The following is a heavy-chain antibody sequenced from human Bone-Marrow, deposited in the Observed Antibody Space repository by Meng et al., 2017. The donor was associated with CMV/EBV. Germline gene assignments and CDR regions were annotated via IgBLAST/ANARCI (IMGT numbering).Heavy chain of an antibody. CDR1: GFTFSSYG. CDR2: IWYDGSNK. D-gene: IGHD3-3*01. Sequence: GESLKISCAASGFTFSSYGMHWVRQAPGKGLEWVAVIWYDGSNKYYAASVKGRFTVYRDNSKNTLYLQMNSLRAEDTAVYYCAKEARIWSGSFDAFDIWGEGTMVTVSS. CDR3: AKEARIWSGSFDAFDI. V-gene: IGHV3-33*06. J-gene: IGHJ3*02.